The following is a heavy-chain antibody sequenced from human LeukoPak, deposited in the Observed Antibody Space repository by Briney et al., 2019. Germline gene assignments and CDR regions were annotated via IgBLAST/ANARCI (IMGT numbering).Heavy chain of an antibody. Sequence: GGSLRLSCAASGFTFSTYWMHWVRQVSGKGLVWVSRINIDGSGTIYADSVKGRFTISRDNAKNSLYLEMSSLRAEDTAVYYCARAGLYSGSGLDYWGQGTLVTVSS. CDR1: GFTFSTYW. CDR2: INIDGSGT. J-gene: IGHJ4*02. D-gene: IGHD5-12*01. CDR3: ARAGLYSGSGLDY. V-gene: IGHV3-74*01.